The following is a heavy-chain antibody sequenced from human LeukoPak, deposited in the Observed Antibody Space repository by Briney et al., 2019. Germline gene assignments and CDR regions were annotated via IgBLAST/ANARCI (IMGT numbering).Heavy chain of an antibody. Sequence: SETLSLTCTVSGGSISSYYWSWIRQPPGKGLEWIGYIYYSGTTNYNPSLKSRVTISVDTSKNQFSLKLSSVTAADTAVYYCARRVYSSSWSYYFDYWGQGTLVTVSS. J-gene: IGHJ4*02. CDR3: ARRVYSSSWSYYFDY. D-gene: IGHD6-13*01. CDR2: IYYSGTT. V-gene: IGHV4-59*01. CDR1: GGSISSYY.